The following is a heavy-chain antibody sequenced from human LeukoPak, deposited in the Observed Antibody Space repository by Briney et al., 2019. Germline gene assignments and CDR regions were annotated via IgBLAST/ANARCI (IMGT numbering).Heavy chain of an antibody. CDR3: ARHPTIVGAADYYGMDV. J-gene: IGHJ6*02. CDR1: GGSISSYY. D-gene: IGHD1-26*01. V-gene: IGHV4-59*08. CDR2: IYYSGNT. Sequence: SETLSLTCTVSGGSISSYYWSWIRQPPGGGLEWIGYIYYSGNTNCNPSLKSRVTISVDTSKNQFSLKLSSVTATDTAVYYCARHPTIVGAADYYGMDVWGQGTTVTVSS.